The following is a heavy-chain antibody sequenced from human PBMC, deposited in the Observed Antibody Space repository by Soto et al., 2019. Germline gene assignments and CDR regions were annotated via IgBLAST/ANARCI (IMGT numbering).Heavy chain of an antibody. D-gene: IGHD3-22*01. V-gene: IGHV4-31*03. CDR2: IYFSGTT. CDR1: GGSISSGDYY. J-gene: IGHJ5*02. Sequence: LSLTCTVSGGSISSGDYYWSWTRQHPGKGLEWIGTIYFSGTTYYNPSLKSRVTISADTSKSQFSLQLSSVTAADTAVYYCAGRDRSGCFYWLDTWGQGTLVTVSS. CDR3: AGRDRSGCFYWLDT.